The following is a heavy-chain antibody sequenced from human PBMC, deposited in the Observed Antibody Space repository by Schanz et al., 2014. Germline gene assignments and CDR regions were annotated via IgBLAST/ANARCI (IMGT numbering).Heavy chain of an antibody. J-gene: IGHJ6*02. CDR1: GFTFSTYW. CDR2: VTSRNYM. V-gene: IGHV3-21*01. D-gene: IGHD3-22*01. CDR3: ARNYYDSSGYYHGMDV. Sequence: EVQLVESGGGLIQPGGSLRLSCAASGFTFSTYWMSWVRQAPGKGLEWVSSVTSRNYMYYADSVTGRFTLSRDSAKNLVFLQMNSLRVEDTAVYYCARNYYDSSGYYHGMDVWGQGTTVTVSS.